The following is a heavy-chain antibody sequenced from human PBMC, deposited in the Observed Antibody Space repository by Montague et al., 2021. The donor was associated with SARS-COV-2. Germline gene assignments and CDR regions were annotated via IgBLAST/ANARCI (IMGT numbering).Heavy chain of an antibody. V-gene: IGHV2-70*11. Sequence: PALVKPTQTLTLTCTFSGFSLSTSGMCVSWIRQPPGKALEWLARIDWDDDKYYSTSLKTRLTISKDTSKNQVVLTMTNMDPVDTATYHCARTTMITFGGVIVPFDYWGQGTLVTASS. J-gene: IGHJ4*02. CDR3: ARTTMITFGGVIVPFDY. D-gene: IGHD3-16*02. CDR2: IDWDDDK. CDR1: GFSLSTSGMC.